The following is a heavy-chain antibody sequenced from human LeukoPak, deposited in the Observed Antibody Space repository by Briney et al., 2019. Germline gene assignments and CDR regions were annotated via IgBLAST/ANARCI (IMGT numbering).Heavy chain of an antibody. V-gene: IGHV4-59*08. CDR2: VYYRWGT. D-gene: IGHD5-24*01. Sequence: PSETLSLTCSVSGASVIHSYWSGLRRTPGKGLEGIGFVYYRWGTKLNPYLKSRVTLSLDPFKNQFSMNLASVTAADTAMYYCARSPLESRRRGDNFFCDYWGQGMLVTVSS. J-gene: IGHJ4*02. CDR1: GASVIHSY. CDR3: ARSPLESRRRGDNFFCDY.